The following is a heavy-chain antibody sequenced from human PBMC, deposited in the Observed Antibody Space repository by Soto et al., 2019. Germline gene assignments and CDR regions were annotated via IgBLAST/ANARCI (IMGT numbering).Heavy chain of an antibody. J-gene: IGHJ4*02. CDR3: ARCASSCSLGF. CDR2: IYYSGST. Sequence: QVELQESGPGLAKPSQTLSLTCTVSGGSISSGDYYWSWIRQPPGKGLEWIGYIYYSGSTYYNPSLMSRVTISVDTSKNQFSLKLISVTAADTAVYYCARCASSCSLGFWGQGTLVTVSS. V-gene: IGHV4-30-4*01. CDR1: GGSISSGDYY. D-gene: IGHD2-15*01.